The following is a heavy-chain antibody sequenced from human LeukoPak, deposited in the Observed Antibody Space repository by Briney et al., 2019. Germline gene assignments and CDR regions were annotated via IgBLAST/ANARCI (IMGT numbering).Heavy chain of an antibody. Sequence: SETLSLTCNVPGGSISSYYWSWIRKPPGKGLERIGYIYTSGSTNYNPSLKSRVTISVDTSKNQFPLKLSSVTAADTAVYYCARQDYYDSSGYSFDYWGQGTLVTVSS. CDR2: IYTSGST. CDR1: GGSISSYY. J-gene: IGHJ4*02. D-gene: IGHD3-22*01. V-gene: IGHV4-4*09. CDR3: ARQDYYDSSGYSFDY.